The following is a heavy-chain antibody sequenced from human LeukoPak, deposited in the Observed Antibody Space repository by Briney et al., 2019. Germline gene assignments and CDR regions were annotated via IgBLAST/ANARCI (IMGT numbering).Heavy chain of an antibody. CDR3: IRGTAYYFDF. Sequence: GGSLRLSCRTSGFTFDDYAMNWVRQAPGKGLEWVGLIRSKAYGATTEYAASVTGRFSISRDDSKSIVYLQMNSLTTEDTAVYYCIRGTAYYFDFWGQGTLVTVS. V-gene: IGHV3-49*04. J-gene: IGHJ4*02. CDR1: GFTFDDYA. CDR2: IRSKAYGATT. D-gene: IGHD5-18*01.